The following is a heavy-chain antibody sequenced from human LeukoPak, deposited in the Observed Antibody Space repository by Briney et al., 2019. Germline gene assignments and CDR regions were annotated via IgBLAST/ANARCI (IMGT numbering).Heavy chain of an antibody. CDR1: GFTFSDHY. J-gene: IGHJ5*02. CDR2: TRNKANSYTT. V-gene: IGHV3-72*01. Sequence: GGSLRLSCAASGFTFSDHYMDGVRQAPGKGLEWVGRTRNKANSYTTEYAASVKGRSTISRDDSKNSLYLQMNSLKTEDTAVYYCARERACSGGSCYGNWFDPWGQGTLVTVSS. D-gene: IGHD2-15*01. CDR3: ARERACSGGSCYGNWFDP.